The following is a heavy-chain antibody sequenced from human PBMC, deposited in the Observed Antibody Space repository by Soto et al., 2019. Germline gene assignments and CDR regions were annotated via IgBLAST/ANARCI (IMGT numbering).Heavy chain of an antibody. CDR2: IKSKTDSGTA. V-gene: IGHV3-15*07. CDR3: TTDTYSTIIVVGLAY. Sequence: VGPMRLCCRAAQFNCVNACINRVRKDPGKGMEWVVRIKSKTDSGTADYAAPVKGRFAVSRDDSKNMVYLQMNSLKTEYTGIYYCTTDTYSTIIVVGLAYSGQGTVVTVTS. CDR1: QFNCVNAC. D-gene: IGHD2-2*01. J-gene: IGHJ4*02.